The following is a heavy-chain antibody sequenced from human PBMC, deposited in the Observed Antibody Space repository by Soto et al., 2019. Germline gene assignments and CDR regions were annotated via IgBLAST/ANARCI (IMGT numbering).Heavy chain of an antibody. Sequence: SETLSLTCTVSGGSISSYYWSWIRQPPGKGLEWIGYIYYSGSTNYNPSLKSRVTISVDTSKNQFSLKLSSVTAADTAVYYCARDDWNYVGAFDIWGQGTMVTVSS. CDR1: GGSISSYY. CDR3: ARDDWNYVGAFDI. CDR2: IYYSGST. J-gene: IGHJ3*02. V-gene: IGHV4-59*01. D-gene: IGHD1-7*01.